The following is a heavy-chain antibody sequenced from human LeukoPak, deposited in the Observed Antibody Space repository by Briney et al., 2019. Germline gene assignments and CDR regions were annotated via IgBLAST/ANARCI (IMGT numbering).Heavy chain of an antibody. Sequence: PGGSLRLSCAASGFTSSSYEMNWVRQAPGKGLEWVSSISSSSSYIYYADSVKGRFTISRDNAKNSLYLQMNSLRAEDTAVYYCAREKDPNYYDSSGGIDYWGQGTLVTVSS. CDR3: AREKDPNYYDSSGGIDY. CDR1: GFTSSSYE. V-gene: IGHV3-21*01. J-gene: IGHJ4*02. D-gene: IGHD3-22*01. CDR2: ISSSSSYI.